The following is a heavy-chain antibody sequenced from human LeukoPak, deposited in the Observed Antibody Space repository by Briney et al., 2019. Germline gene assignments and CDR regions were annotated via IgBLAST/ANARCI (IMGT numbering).Heavy chain of an antibody. CDR1: GFTFSSYW. Sequence: PGGSLRLSCAASGFTFSSYWMHWVRQAPGKGLVWVSRINSDGSSTRYADSVKGRFTISRDNAKNTLYLQMNSLRAEDTAVYYCARGASPSVVTPTQHWGQGTLVTVSS. D-gene: IGHD4-23*01. V-gene: IGHV3-74*01. CDR3: ARGASPSVVTPTQH. J-gene: IGHJ1*01. CDR2: INSDGSST.